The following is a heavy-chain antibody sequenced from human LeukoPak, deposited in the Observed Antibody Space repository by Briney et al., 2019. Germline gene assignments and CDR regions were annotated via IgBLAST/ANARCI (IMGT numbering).Heavy chain of an antibody. CDR3: ARANYYGSGSTRLPYYGMDV. Sequence: GGSLRLSCAASGFTFSSYSMNWVRQAPGKGLEWVSSISSSSYIYYADSVKGRFTISRDNAKNSLYLQMNSLRAEDTAVYHCARANYYGSGSTRLPYYGMDVWGQGTTVTVSS. V-gene: IGHV3-21*01. CDR1: GFTFSSYS. D-gene: IGHD3-10*01. CDR2: ISSSSYI. J-gene: IGHJ6*02.